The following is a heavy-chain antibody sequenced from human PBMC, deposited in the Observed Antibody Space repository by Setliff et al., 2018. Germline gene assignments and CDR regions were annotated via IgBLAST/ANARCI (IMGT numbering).Heavy chain of an antibody. J-gene: IGHJ4*02. D-gene: IGHD3-3*01. V-gene: IGHV3-72*01. CDR2: SRNKGNSYST. CDR1: GFTFSDHY. Sequence: PGGSLRLSCAASGFTFSDHYMDWVRQAPGEGLEWVGRSRNKGNSYSTEYAASVKGRFTISRDDSKNSLYLQMNSLKTEDTAVYYCTRARDRSGYWDFDYWGQGTLVTVSS. CDR3: TRARDRSGYWDFDY.